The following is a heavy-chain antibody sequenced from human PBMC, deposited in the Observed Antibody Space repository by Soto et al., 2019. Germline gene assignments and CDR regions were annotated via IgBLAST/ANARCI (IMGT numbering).Heavy chain of an antibody. CDR3: ARGGYSSTWSNLFDRSGLDV. J-gene: IGHJ6*04. D-gene: IGHD6-13*01. Sequence: QVQLVQSGAEAKKPGSSVKVSCTTSGCTFSSYAISWVRQAPGQGLEWMGGIGPLFRTTNYAQKFQGRVTITADTSTYTVYMALSGRRSGDTAVYYCARGGYSSTWSNLFDRSGLDVWGKGTTVTVSS. CDR1: GCTFSSYA. V-gene: IGHV1-69*06. CDR2: IGPLFRTT.